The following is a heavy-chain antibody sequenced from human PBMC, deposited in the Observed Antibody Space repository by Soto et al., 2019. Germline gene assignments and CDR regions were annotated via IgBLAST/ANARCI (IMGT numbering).Heavy chain of an antibody. CDR3: ARRWELPYYFFDY. J-gene: IGHJ4*02. V-gene: IGHV3-30-3*01. Sequence: QVQLVESGGGVVQPGRSRRLSCAAPGLTFSSYAMHWVRQAPGKGLEWGAVISYDGSNKYYADSVKGRFTISRDNSKNTLYLQMNRLRAEDTAVYYCARRWELPYYFFDYWGQGTLVTVSS. D-gene: IGHD1-26*01. CDR1: GLTFSSYA. CDR2: ISYDGSNK.